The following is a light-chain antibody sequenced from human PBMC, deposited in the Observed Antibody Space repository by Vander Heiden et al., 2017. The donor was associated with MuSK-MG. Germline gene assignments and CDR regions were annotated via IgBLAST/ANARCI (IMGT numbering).Light chain of an antibody. CDR3: QQYNRWPPLT. V-gene: IGKV3-15*01. J-gene: IGKJ4*01. CDR1: QSENRN. Sequence: EIVMTHSPVSLSVSPGEGATLSSRASQSENRNVAWYQQKPGQAPRLLIYGASTRTTGIPARFSGSGSATEFTLTISSLQSEDSAVYYCQQYNRWPPLTFGGGTKVEIK. CDR2: GAS.